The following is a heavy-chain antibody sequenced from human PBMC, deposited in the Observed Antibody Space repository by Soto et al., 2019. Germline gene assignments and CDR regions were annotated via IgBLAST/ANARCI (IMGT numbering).Heavy chain of an antibody. J-gene: IGHJ6*02. D-gene: IGHD6-6*01. CDR2: INPNSGGT. CDR1: GYTFTGYY. CDR3: ARDSDPYSSSLYGMDV. Sequence: ASVKVSFKASGYTFTGYYMHWVRQAPGQGLEWMGWINPNSGGTNYAQKFQGWVTMTRDTSISTAYMELSRLRSDDTAVYYCARDSDPYSSSLYGMDVWGQGTTVTVSS. V-gene: IGHV1-2*04.